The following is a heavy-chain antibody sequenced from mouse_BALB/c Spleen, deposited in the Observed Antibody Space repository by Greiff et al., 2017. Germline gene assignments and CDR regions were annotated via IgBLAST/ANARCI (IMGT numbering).Heavy chain of an antibody. CDR3: ARPGKNWYFDV. J-gene: IGHJ1*01. Sequence: EVQVVESGGGLVKPGGSLKLSCAASGFTFSDYYMYWVRQTPEKRLEWVATISDGGSYTYYPDSVKGRFTISRDNAKNTLYLQMSSLRSEDTAMYYCARPGKNWYFDVWGAGTTVTVSS. V-gene: IGHV5-4*02. CDR2: ISDGGSYT. CDR1: GFTFSDYY.